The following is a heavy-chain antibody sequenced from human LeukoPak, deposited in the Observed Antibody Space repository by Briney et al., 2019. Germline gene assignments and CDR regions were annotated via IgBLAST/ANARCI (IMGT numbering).Heavy chain of an antibody. D-gene: IGHD6-13*01. J-gene: IGHJ6*03. Sequence: PGGSLRLSCAASGFIFSSYWMHWVRQAPGKGLVWVSRINSDGSSTSYADSVKGRFTISRDNAKNTLYLQMNSLRAEDTAVYYCARSYSSSWYRDSYYYYMDVWGKGTTVTVSS. CDR1: GFIFSSYW. V-gene: IGHV3-74*01. CDR3: ARSYSSSWYRDSYYYYMDV. CDR2: INSDGSST.